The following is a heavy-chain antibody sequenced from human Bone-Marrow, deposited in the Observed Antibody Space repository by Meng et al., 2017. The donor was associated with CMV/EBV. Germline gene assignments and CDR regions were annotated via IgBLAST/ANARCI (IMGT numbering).Heavy chain of an antibody. D-gene: IGHD5-24*01. CDR3: ARGPKQLKPLRFDY. V-gene: IGHV1-46*01. J-gene: IGHJ4*02. CDR1: GYTFTSDY. Sequence: ASGYTFTSDYMHWVRQAPGQGLEWMGVINPSDASTSYPRKFQSRVTMTRDTSTTTVHMEMAGLRSEDTAMYYCARGPKQLKPLRFDYWGQGTLVTVSS. CDR2: INPSDAST.